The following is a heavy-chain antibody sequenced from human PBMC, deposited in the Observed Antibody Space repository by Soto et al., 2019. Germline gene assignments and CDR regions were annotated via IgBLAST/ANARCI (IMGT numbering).Heavy chain of an antibody. CDR1: GFTFSSYA. Sequence: EVQLLESGGGLVQPGGSLRLSCAASGFTFSSYAISWVRQPPGKGLEWVSAISGSGGSTYYADSVKGRFTLSRDNSRNKLYLQMNSLRAEDTAVYYCAKDRAWNYDIDAFDIWGQGTMVTVSS. D-gene: IGHD1-7*01. J-gene: IGHJ3*02. CDR2: ISGSGGST. V-gene: IGHV3-23*01. CDR3: AKDRAWNYDIDAFDI.